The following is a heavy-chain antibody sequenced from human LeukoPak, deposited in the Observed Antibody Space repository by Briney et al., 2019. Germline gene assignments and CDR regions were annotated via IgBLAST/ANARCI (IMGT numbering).Heavy chain of an antibody. Sequence: ASVKVSCKASGYTFTSYAMHWVRQAPGQRLEWMGWINAGNGNTKYSQKFQGRVTITRDTSASTAYMELSSLRSEDTAVYYCAGCSGGSCYSGGFDYWAREPWSPSPQ. CDR3: AGCSGGSCYSGGFDY. D-gene: IGHD2-15*01. J-gene: IGHJ4*02. CDR2: INAGNGNT. V-gene: IGHV1-3*01. CDR1: GYTFTSYA.